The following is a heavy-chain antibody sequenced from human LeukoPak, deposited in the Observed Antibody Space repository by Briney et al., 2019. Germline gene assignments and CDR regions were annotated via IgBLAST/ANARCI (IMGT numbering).Heavy chain of an antibody. CDR3: ARIADYYDSSGYYMDPAFDI. CDR1: GFTFSSYW. CDR2: INSDGSST. V-gene: IGHV3-74*01. Sequence: GGSLRLSCAASGFTFSSYWMHWVRQAPGKGLVWVSRINSDGSSTSYADSVKGRFTISRDNAKNTLYLQMNSLRAEDTAVYYCARIADYYDSSGYYMDPAFDIWGQGTMVTVSS. J-gene: IGHJ3*02. D-gene: IGHD3-22*01.